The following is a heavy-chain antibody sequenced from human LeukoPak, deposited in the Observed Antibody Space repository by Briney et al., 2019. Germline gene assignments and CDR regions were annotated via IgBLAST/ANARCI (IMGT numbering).Heavy chain of an antibody. D-gene: IGHD5-18*01. CDR1: GFTFTTYW. CDR2: INSDGSIT. V-gene: IGHV3-74*01. J-gene: IGHJ6*02. CDR3: ARDAVDTANAV. Sequence: GGSLRLSCAASGFTFTTYWMHWVRHAPGKGLVWVSHINSDGSITSYADSVKGRFTISRGNAKNTLYLQMNSLRAEDTAVYYCARDAVDTANAVWGQGTTVTVSS.